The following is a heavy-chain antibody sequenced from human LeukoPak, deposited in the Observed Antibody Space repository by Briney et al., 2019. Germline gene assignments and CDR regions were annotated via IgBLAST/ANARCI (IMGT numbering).Heavy chain of an antibody. V-gene: IGHV1-8*01. CDR2: MNPNSGNT. CDR1: GYTFTSYD. CDR3: AGRAADSSGYYYYYGMDV. Sequence: ASVKVSCKASGYTFTSYDINWVRQATGQGLEWMGWMNPNSGNTGYAQKFQGRVTMTRNTSISTAYMELSSLRSEDTAVYYCAGRAADSSGYYYYYGMDVWGQGTTVTVSS. D-gene: IGHD3-22*01. J-gene: IGHJ6*02.